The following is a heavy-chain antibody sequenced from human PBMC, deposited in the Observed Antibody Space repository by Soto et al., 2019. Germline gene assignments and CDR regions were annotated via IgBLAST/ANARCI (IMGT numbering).Heavy chain of an antibody. Sequence: PGGSLRLSCAASGFTFSSYGMHWVRQAPGKGLEWVAVISYDGSNKYYADSVKGRFTISRDNSKNTLYLQMNSLRAEDTAVYYCAKDLLGMVRGPMACDYWGQGTLVTVSS. CDR1: GFTFSSYG. CDR3: AKDLLGMVRGPMACDY. J-gene: IGHJ4*02. V-gene: IGHV3-30*18. CDR2: ISYDGSNK. D-gene: IGHD3-10*01.